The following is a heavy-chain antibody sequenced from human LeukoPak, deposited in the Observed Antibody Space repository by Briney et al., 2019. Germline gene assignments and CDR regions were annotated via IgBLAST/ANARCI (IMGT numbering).Heavy chain of an antibody. J-gene: IGHJ3*02. D-gene: IGHD4-17*01. CDR3: ARDEAVMTTVLSDAFDI. CDR2: IWNDGSKK. Sequence: GGSLRLSCAASGFTFDDYGMSWVRQAPGKGLEWVALIWNDGSKKFYTDSVKGRFTISRDNSKNTLYLQMNSLRAEDTAVYYCARDEAVMTTVLSDAFDIWGQGTMVTVSS. V-gene: IGHV3-33*08. CDR1: GFTFDDYG.